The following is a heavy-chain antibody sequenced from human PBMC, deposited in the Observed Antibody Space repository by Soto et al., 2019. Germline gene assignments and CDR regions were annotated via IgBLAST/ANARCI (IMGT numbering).Heavy chain of an antibody. CDR2: ISSSGSTI. V-gene: IGHV3-48*03. Sequence: EVQLVESGGGLVQPGGSLRLSCAASGFTFSSYEMNWVRQAPGKGLAWVSYISSSGSTIYYADSVKGRFTISRDNAKNSLYLQMNSLRAEDTAVYYCASSTSWQYYYGMDVWGQGTTVTVSS. J-gene: IGHJ6*02. CDR1: GFTFSSYE. D-gene: IGHD2-2*01. CDR3: ASSTSWQYYYGMDV.